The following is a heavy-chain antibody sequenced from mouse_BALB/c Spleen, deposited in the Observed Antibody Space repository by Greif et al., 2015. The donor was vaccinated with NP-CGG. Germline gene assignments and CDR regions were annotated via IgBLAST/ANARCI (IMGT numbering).Heavy chain of an antibody. Sequence: QVQLKQSGAELVRPGTSVKVSCKASGYAFTNYLIEWVKQRPGQGLEWIGVINPGSGGTNYNEKFKGKATLTADKSSSTAYMQLSSLTSDDSAVYFCARWGGRLDYWGQGTSVTVSS. CDR3: ARWGGRLDY. CDR1: GYAFTNYL. V-gene: IGHV1-54*01. CDR2: INPGSGGT. J-gene: IGHJ4*01. D-gene: IGHD1-1*02.